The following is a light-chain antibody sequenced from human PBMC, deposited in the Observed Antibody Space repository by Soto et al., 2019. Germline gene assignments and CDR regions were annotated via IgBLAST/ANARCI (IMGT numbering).Light chain of an antibody. Sequence: EIVLTQSPGTLSLSPGERATLSCRASQSVDSSYLAWYQQKPGQAPRLLIYGASGKATGIPDRFSGSGAWTDFILTISRLEPEDFTVYYCQQYAGSPLTFGGGTKVEIK. J-gene: IGKJ4*01. CDR1: QSVDSSY. CDR3: QQYAGSPLT. CDR2: GAS. V-gene: IGKV3-20*01.